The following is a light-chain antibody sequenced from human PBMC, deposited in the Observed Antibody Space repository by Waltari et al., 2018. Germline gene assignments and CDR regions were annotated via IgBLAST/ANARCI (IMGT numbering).Light chain of an antibody. V-gene: IGKV3-20*01. CDR1: QGVGNRY. J-gene: IGKJ3*01. CDR2: GAS. Sequence: SLSPGERATLSCRASQGVGNRYLAWYQQKPGQAPRLLIYGASSRAAGIPDRFSGSGSGTDFTLTIRRLEPEDSAVYYCQQYGSALFTLGPGTKVEIK. CDR3: QQYGSALFT.